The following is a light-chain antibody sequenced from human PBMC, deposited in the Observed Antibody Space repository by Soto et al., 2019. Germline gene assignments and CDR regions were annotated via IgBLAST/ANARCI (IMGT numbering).Light chain of an antibody. Sequence: QAVLTQDPSLTLSPGGTVTLTCVSSTGAVTSGHYPYLFQQKPGQAPRTLIYDTSNKHSWTPARFSGSLLGGKAALTLSGAQPEDEAEYYCLLSYSGARGVFGTGTKVTVL. V-gene: IGLV7-46*01. CDR3: LLSYSGARGV. CDR1: TGAVTSGHY. CDR2: DTS. J-gene: IGLJ1*01.